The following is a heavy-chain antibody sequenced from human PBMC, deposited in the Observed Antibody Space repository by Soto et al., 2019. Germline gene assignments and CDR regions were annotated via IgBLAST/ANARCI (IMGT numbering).Heavy chain of an antibody. CDR3: TRDMSAERSIAFDM. CDR2: ISDDGSNK. Sequence: GGSLRLSCAASGFTFSSYALHWVRQAPGKGLEWIAGISDDGSNKFYADSVKGRFSIFRDESQTTLYLQMNSLRAEDTAVYSCTRDMSAERSIAFDMWGQGTQVTVSS. CDR1: GFTFSSYA. V-gene: IGHV3-30-3*01. J-gene: IGHJ3*02.